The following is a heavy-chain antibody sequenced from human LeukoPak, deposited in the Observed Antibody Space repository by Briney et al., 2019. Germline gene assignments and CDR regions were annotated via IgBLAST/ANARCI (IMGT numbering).Heavy chain of an antibody. J-gene: IGHJ4*02. V-gene: IGHV3-33*01. CDR3: ARAFGPVDY. Sequence: PPGRSLRLSCAASGFTFSTYGMHWVRQAPGRGLEWVAVIWYDGTTKYYGDSVKGRFTISRDNSKNTLYLQMNSLRAEDTAVYYCARAFGPVDYWGQGTLVTVSS. CDR2: IWYDGTTK. CDR1: GFTFSTYG. D-gene: IGHD3-16*01.